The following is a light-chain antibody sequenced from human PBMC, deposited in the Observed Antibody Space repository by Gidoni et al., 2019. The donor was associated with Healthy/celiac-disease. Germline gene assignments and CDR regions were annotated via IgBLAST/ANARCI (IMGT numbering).Light chain of an antibody. V-gene: IGLV1-40*01. CDR1: SSNIGAGYD. CDR3: QSYDSSLSGAYV. Sequence: SVLTPPPSVSGAPGQRVTISCTGSSSNIGAGYDVHWYQPLPGTAPKLLIYGNSNRPSGVPDRFSGSKSGTSASLAITGLQAEDEADYYCQSYDSSLSGAYVFGTGTKITVL. CDR2: GNS. J-gene: IGLJ1*01.